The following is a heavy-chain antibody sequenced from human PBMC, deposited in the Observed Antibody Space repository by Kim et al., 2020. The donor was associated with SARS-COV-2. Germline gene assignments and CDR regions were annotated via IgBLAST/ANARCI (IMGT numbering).Heavy chain of an antibody. CDR3: AREGRYSSGPSYYYGMDV. V-gene: IGHV3-53*01. Sequence: GGSLRLSCASSGFTVSSNYMSWVRQAPGKGLEWVSVIYSGGSTYYADSVKGRFTISRDNSKNTLYLQMNSLRAEDTAVYYCAREGRYSSGPSYYYGMDVWGQGTTVTVSS. CDR2: IYSGGST. D-gene: IGHD6-19*01. CDR1: GFTVSSNY. J-gene: IGHJ6*02.